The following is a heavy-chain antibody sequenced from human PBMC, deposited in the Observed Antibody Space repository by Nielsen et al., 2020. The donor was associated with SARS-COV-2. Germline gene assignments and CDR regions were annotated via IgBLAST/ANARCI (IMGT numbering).Heavy chain of an antibody. CDR2: IYYSGST. CDR1: GGSISSGDYY. CDR3: ARGGNGHRGEQLSPWFDP. V-gene: IGHV4-30-4*01. J-gene: IGHJ5*02. D-gene: IGHD1/OR15-1a*01. Sequence: SETLSLTCAVSGGSISSGDYYWSWIRQPPGKGLEWIGYIYYSGSTYYNPSLKSRVTISVDTSKNQFSLKLSSVTAADTAVYYCARGGNGHRGEQLSPWFDPWGQGTVVTVSS.